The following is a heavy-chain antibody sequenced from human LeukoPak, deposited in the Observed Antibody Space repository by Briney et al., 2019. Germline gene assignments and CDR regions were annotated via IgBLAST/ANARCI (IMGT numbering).Heavy chain of an antibody. Sequence: GGSLRLSCAASGFTFSSYGMSWVRQAPGKGLEWVSGLSGSGGSTYYADSVKGRFTISRDNPKNTLYLQMNSLRAEDTAVYYCARSSGSYGSRWGQGTLVTVSS. V-gene: IGHV3-23*01. CDR1: GFTFSSYG. D-gene: IGHD1-26*01. CDR3: ARSSGSYGSR. J-gene: IGHJ4*02. CDR2: LSGSGGST.